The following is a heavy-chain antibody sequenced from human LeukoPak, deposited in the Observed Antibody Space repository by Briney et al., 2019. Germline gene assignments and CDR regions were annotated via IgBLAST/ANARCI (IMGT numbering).Heavy chain of an antibody. CDR3: ARNGGSYYYYMDV. V-gene: IGHV4-39*07. D-gene: IGHD1-1*01. CDR2: IYYSGRT. CDR1: GGSISSSSYY. J-gene: IGHJ6*03. Sequence: KASETLSLTCTVSGGSISSSSYYWGWIRQPPGKGLEWIGSIYYSGRTYYNPSLKSRVTISVDTSKNQFSLKLSSVTAADTAVDYCARNGGSYYYYMDVWGKGTTVTVSS.